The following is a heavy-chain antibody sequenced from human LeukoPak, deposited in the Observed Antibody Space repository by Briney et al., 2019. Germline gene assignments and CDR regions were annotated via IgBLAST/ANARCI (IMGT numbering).Heavy chain of an antibody. Sequence: PGGSLRLSCAASGFTFSSYAMSWVRQAPGKGLEWVSYISSSSSSIYYADSVKGRFTISRDNANNSLYLQMNSLRAEDTAVYYCARGTTGGRGAFDIWGQGTMVTVSS. D-gene: IGHD1-1*01. CDR2: ISSSSSSI. J-gene: IGHJ3*02. CDR1: GFTFSSYA. V-gene: IGHV3-48*04. CDR3: ARGTTGGRGAFDI.